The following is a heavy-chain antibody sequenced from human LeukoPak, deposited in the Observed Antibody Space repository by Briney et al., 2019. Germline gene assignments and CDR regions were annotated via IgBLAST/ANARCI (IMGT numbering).Heavy chain of an antibody. J-gene: IGHJ4*02. CDR3: AREATVTNEFDY. Sequence: PSETLSLTCAVYGGSFSGYYWSWIRQPPGKGLEWIGEINHSGSTNYNPSLKSRVTISVDTSKNQFSLKLSSVTAADTAVYYCAREATVTNEFDYWGQGTLVTVSS. D-gene: IGHD4-17*01. CDR1: GGSFSGYY. CDR2: INHSGST. V-gene: IGHV4-34*01.